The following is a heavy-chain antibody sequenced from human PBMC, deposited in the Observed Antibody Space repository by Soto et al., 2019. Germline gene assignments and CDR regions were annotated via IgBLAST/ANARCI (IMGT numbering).Heavy chain of an antibody. D-gene: IGHD5-18*01. CDR2: INVNNDNT. J-gene: IGHJ4*02. Sequence: QVQLVQSGTEVKKPGASVKISCKASGYTFTSHTIHWVRQAPGQRLEWMAWINVNNDNTKYSHKFQCRVTLTVDTSASTVSMNLSSLRSEDTAVYYCARSSFTAVDYWGQGTLVSVSS. V-gene: IGHV1-3*01. CDR3: ARSSFTAVDY. CDR1: GYTFTSHT.